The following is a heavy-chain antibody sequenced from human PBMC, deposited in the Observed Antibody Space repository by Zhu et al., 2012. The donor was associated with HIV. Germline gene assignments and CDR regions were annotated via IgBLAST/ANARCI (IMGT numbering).Heavy chain of an antibody. D-gene: IGHD3-10*01. CDR1: GGSFSGYY. CDR3: ARGYGSGSYYHY. J-gene: IGHJ4*02. V-gene: IGHV4-34*01. Sequence: QVQLQQWGAGLLKPSETLSLTCAVYGGSFSGYYWGWIRQSPGKGLEWIGEINRSGDTNYNPSLKSRVTISVDTSKNQFSLKLNSVTAADTAVYYCARGYGSGSYYHYWGQGTLVTVSS. CDR2: INRSGDT.